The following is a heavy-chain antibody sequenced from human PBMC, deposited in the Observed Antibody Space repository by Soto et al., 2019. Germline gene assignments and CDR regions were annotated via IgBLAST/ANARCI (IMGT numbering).Heavy chain of an antibody. CDR3: ARRGSVFWGGYYPYNSYGMAV. CDR2: IYPGDSDT. V-gene: IGHV5-51*01. J-gene: IGHJ6*02. D-gene: IGHD3-3*01. Sequence: GESLKISCKGSGYSFTSYWIGWVRQMPGKGLEWMGIIYPGDSDTRYSPSFQGQVTISADKSISTAYLQWSSLKAADTAMSYCARRGSVFWGGYYPYNSYGMAVWGQGTTVP. CDR1: GYSFTSYW.